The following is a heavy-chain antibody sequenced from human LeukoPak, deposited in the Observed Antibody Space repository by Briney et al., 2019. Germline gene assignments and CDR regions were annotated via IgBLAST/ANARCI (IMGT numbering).Heavy chain of an antibody. J-gene: IGHJ4*02. Sequence: GGSLRLSCAASGFTFSSCGMHWVRQAPGKGLEWVTFIRFDGSEKYYADSVKGRFTISRDNSKNMLYLQMDSLRAEDTAVYYCAKDWGSTYYGSGSYSRPIDYWGQGTLVTVSA. CDR1: GFTFSSCG. V-gene: IGHV3-30*02. D-gene: IGHD3-10*01. CDR2: IRFDGSEK. CDR3: AKDWGSTYYGSGSYSRPIDY.